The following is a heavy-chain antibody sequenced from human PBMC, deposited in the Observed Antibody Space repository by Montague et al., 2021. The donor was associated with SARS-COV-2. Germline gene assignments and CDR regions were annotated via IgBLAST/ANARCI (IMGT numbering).Heavy chain of an antibody. V-gene: IGHV4-59*08. D-gene: IGHD2-2*01. CDR2: IYYSGST. J-gene: IGHJ3*02. Sequence: SETLSLTCTVSGGSISSYYWSWIRQPPGKGLEWIGYIYYSGSTNYNPSLKSRVTISVDTSQNQFSLKLSSVTAADTAVYYCARRGLGSCSSTSCQNAFDIWGQGTMVTVS. CDR1: GGSISSYY. CDR3: ARRGLGSCSSTSCQNAFDI.